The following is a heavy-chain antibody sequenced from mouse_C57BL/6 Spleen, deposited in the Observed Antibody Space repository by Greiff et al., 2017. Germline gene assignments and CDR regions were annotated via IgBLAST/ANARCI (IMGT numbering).Heavy chain of an antibody. D-gene: IGHD1-1*01. CDR2: IDPETGGT. CDR3: TRHDLSYGSSYWYFDV. Sequence: VKLMESGAELVRPGASVTLSCKASGYTFTDYEMHWVKQTPVHGLEWIGAIDPETGGTAYNQKFKGKAILTADKSSSTAYMELRSLTSDDSAVYYCTRHDLSYGSSYWYFDVWGTGTTVTVSS. J-gene: IGHJ1*03. CDR1: GYTFTDYE. V-gene: IGHV1-15*01.